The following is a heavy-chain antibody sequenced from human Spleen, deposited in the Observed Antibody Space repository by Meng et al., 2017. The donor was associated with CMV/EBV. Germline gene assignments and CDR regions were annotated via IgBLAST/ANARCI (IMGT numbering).Heavy chain of an antibody. D-gene: IGHD3-22*01. J-gene: IGHJ4*02. CDR3: ARETSYYYDSSGYYGPGY. Sequence: GESLKISCAASGFTLSSYSMNWVRQAPGKGLEWVSSITSSAGYIYYADSVKGRFTIFRDNANNSLYLQMNSLRAEDTAVYYCARETSYYYDSSGYYGPGYWGQGTLVTVSS. CDR2: ITSSAGYI. CDR1: GFTLSSYS. V-gene: IGHV3-21*01.